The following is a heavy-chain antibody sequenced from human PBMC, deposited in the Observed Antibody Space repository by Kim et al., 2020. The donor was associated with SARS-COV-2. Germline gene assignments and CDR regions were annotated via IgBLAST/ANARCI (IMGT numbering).Heavy chain of an antibody. Sequence: AQKFQGRVTITADESTSTAYMELSSLRSEDTAVYYCARCSDSSGWSNFDYWGQGTLVTVSS. J-gene: IGHJ4*02. CDR3: ARCSDSSGWSNFDY. D-gene: IGHD6-19*01. V-gene: IGHV1-69*01.